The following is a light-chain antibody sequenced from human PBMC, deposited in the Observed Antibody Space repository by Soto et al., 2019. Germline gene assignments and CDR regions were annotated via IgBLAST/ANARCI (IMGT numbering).Light chain of an antibody. J-gene: IGLJ2*01. V-gene: IGLV1-51*01. CDR2: YND. CDR3: GTWDSSLSAVV. Sequence: QSVLTQPPSVSAAPGQTVTISCSGGISNIGNNYVSWYQQVPGTAPKLLIKYNDKRPSEIPDRFSGSKSGTSATLDITGLQNADEANYYCGTWDSSLSAVVFGGGTKVTVL. CDR1: ISNIGNNY.